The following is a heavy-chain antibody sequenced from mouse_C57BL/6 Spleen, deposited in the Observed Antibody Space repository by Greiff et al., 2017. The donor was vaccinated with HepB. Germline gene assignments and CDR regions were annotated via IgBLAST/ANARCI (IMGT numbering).Heavy chain of an antibody. CDR1: GYTFTSYW. CDR2: INPSNGGT. V-gene: IGHV1-53*01. J-gene: IGHJ2*01. Sequence: QVQLQQPGTELVKPGASVKLSCKASGYTFTSYWMHWVKQRPGQGLEWIGNINPSNGGTNYNEKLKSKATLTVDKSSSTAYMQLSSLTSEDSAVYYCARSGYDYDYFDYWGQGTTLTVSS. D-gene: IGHD2-4*01. CDR3: ARSGYDYDYFDY.